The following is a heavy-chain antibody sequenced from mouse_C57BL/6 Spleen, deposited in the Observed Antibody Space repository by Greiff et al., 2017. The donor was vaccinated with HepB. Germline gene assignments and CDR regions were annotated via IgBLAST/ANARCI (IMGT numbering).Heavy chain of an antibody. CDR3: ARRHGSSFDY. CDR2: ISSGGSYT. CDR1: GFTFSSYG. V-gene: IGHV5-6*02. D-gene: IGHD1-1*01. J-gene: IGHJ2*01. Sequence: DVKLVESGGDLVKPGGSLKLSCAASGFTFSSYGMSWVRQTPDKRLEWVATISSGGSYTYYPDSVKGRFTISRDNAKNTLYLQMSSLKSEDTAMYYCARRHGSSFDYWGQGTTLTVSS.